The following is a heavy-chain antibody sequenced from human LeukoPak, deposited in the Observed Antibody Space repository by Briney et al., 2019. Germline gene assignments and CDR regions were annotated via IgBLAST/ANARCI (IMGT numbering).Heavy chain of an antibody. Sequence: SETLSLTCTVSGGSISSYYWSWIRQPPGKGLEWIGYIYYSGSTNYNPSLKSRVTISVDTSKNQFSLKLSSVTAADTAVYYCARVSLPRYYFDYWGQGTLVTVSS. CDR3: ARVSLPRYYFDY. CDR1: GGSISSYY. D-gene: IGHD1-26*01. J-gene: IGHJ4*02. V-gene: IGHV4-59*01. CDR2: IYYSGST.